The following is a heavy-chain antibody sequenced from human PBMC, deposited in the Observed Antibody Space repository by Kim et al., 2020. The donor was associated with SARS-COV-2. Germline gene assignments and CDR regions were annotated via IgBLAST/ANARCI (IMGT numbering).Heavy chain of an antibody. Sequence: SVKVSCMASGGTFSSYAISWVRQAPGQGLEWMGRIIPILGIANYAQKFQGRVTITADKSTSTAYMELSSLRSEDTAGYYCASDQRMVLFDPWGQGTLVT. CDR2: IIPILGIA. J-gene: IGHJ5*02. CDR3: ASDQRMVLFDP. CDR1: GGTFSSYA. D-gene: IGHD6-25*01. V-gene: IGHV1-69*04.